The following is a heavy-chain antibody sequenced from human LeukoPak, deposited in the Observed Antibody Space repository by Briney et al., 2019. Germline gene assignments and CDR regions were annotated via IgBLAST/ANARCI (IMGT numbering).Heavy chain of an antibody. J-gene: IGHJ6*02. CDR1: GYTFTGHA. CDR2: INCATGKT. Sequence: ASVNVSCKASGYTFTGHALHWVRQTPGEGLEWMAWINCATGKTEYSQNFEARVTVTRDTSASTVYMELSGLRSEDTAVYYCARRVAVTGYYGMDVWGQGTTVTVSS. V-gene: IGHV1-3*01. CDR3: ARRVAVTGYYGMDV. D-gene: IGHD6-19*01.